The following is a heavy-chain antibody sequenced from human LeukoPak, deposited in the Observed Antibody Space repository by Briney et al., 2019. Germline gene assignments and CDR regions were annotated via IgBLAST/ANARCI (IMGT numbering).Heavy chain of an antibody. J-gene: IGHJ4*02. V-gene: IGHV3-49*03. D-gene: IGHD2-21*02. CDR1: GFTFGDYA. CDR2: IRSKAYGGTT. CDR3: TRDPPYCGGDCFY. Sequence: GGSLRLSCTASGFTFGDYAMSWFRQAPGKGLEWVGFIRSKAYGGTTEYAASVKGRFTISRDDSKSIAYLQMNSLKTEDTAVYYCTRDPPYCGGDCFYWGQGTLVTVSS.